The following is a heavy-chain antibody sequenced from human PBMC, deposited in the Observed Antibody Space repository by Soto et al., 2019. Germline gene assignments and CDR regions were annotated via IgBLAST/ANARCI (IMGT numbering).Heavy chain of an antibody. CDR1: GFTFDDYA. J-gene: IGHJ4*02. D-gene: IGHD3-9*01. CDR2: ISWNSGSI. V-gene: IGHV3-9*01. CDR3: AKDFFTSDILTGYYDY. Sequence: GGSLRLSCAASGFTFDDYAMHWVRQAPGKGLEWVSGISWNSGSIGYADSVKGRFTISRDNAKNSLYLQMNSLRAEDTALYYCAKDFFTSDILTGYYDYWGQGTLVTVSS.